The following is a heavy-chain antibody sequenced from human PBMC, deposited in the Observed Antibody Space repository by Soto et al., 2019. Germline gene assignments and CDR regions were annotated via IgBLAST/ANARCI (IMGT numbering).Heavy chain of an antibody. J-gene: IGHJ4*02. CDR1: GFTSSSYS. CDR3: ARDRQSTPWYAADY. Sequence: GSLRLSCEGSGFTSSSYSMNWVRQAPGKGLEWVSSISGSGGYIYYADSVKGRFTISRDNAKNSLYLQMTSLRDEDTALYYCARDRQSTPWYAADYWGQGSLVTVSS. D-gene: IGHD6-13*01. V-gene: IGHV3-21*01. CDR2: ISGSGGYI.